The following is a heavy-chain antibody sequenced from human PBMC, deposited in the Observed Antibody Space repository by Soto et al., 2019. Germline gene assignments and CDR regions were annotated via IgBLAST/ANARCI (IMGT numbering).Heavy chain of an antibody. D-gene: IGHD5-18*01. CDR1: GASITNDDFF. CDR2: ITYGGSI. Sequence: SETLSLTCTVSGASITNDDFFWSWVRQHPDKGLEWLAYITYGGSIYYNPSLRSRLSVSIDKSKSQFSLNVRSVTAADTAVYFCAKMERTQLWLLVQNWGQGLPVTVSS. J-gene: IGHJ4*02. CDR3: AKMERTQLWLLVQN. V-gene: IGHV4-31*03.